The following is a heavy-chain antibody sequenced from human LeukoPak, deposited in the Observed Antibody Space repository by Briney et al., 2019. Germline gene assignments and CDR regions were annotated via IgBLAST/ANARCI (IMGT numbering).Heavy chain of an antibody. CDR3: ARDPQAQYYDYVWGSYIAFDI. CDR1: GFTFSSYS. V-gene: IGHV3-21*01. CDR2: ISSSSSYI. Sequence: GGSLRLSCAASGFTFSSYSMNWVRQAPGKGLEWVSSISSSSSYIYYADSVKGRFTISRDNAKNSLYLQMNSLRAEDTAVYYCARDPQAQYYDYVWGSYIAFDIWGQGTMVTVSS. J-gene: IGHJ3*02. D-gene: IGHD3-16*01.